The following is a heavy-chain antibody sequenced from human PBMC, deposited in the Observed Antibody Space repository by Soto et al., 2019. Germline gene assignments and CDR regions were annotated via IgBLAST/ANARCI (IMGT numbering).Heavy chain of an antibody. Sequence: SETLSLTCAVPGGSISSGDYYWSWIRQPPGKGLEWIGYIYYSGSTYYNPSLKSRVTISVDTSKNQFSLKLSSVTAADTAVYYCEGGSGYFYNFRQDFWGPGILVTVSS. CDR1: GGSISSGDYY. D-gene: IGHD3-9*01. J-gene: IGHJ4*02. V-gene: IGHV4-30-4*01. CDR3: EGGSGYFYNFRQDF. CDR2: IYYSGST.